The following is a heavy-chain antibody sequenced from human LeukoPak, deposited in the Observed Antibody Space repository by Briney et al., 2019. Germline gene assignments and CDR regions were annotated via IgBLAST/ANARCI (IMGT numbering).Heavy chain of an antibody. J-gene: IGHJ5*02. CDR2: IYYSGST. D-gene: IGHD3-10*01. V-gene: IGHV4-39*07. CDR1: GGSISSGSYY. Sequence: PSETLSLTCTVSGGSISSGSYYWSWIRQPPGKGLEWIGSIYYSGSTYYSPSLKSRVTISVDTSKNQFSLKLSSVTAADTAVYYCARDPGTNYGSGTSFDPWGQGTLVTVSS. CDR3: ARDPGTNYGSGTSFDP.